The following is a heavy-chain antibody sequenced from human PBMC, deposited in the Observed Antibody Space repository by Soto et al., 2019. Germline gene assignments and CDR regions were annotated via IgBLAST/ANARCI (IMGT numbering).Heavy chain of an antibody. Sequence: PGGSLRLSCAASGFTFSSYGMHWVRQAPGKGLEWVAVISYDGSNKYYADSVKGRFTISRDNSKNTLYLQMNSLRAEDTAVYYCAKSGVIITTSYGMDVWGQGTTVTVSS. CDR1: GFTFSSYG. CDR2: ISYDGSNK. CDR3: AKSGVIITTSYGMDV. D-gene: IGHD3-10*01. J-gene: IGHJ6*02. V-gene: IGHV3-30*18.